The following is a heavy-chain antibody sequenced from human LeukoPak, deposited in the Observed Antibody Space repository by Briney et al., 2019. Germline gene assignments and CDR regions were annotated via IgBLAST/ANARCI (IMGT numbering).Heavy chain of an antibody. J-gene: IGHJ6*02. D-gene: IGHD2-2*01. Sequence: GGSLRLSCAASGFTFSSYAMSWVRQAPGKGLEWVSAISGSGGSTYYADSVKGRFTISRDNSKNTLYLQMNSLRAEDTAVYYCAKTLGQPSVGYYYYGMDVWGQETTVTVSS. CDR3: AKTLGQPSVGYYYYGMDV. V-gene: IGHV3-23*01. CDR1: GFTFSSYA. CDR2: ISGSGGST.